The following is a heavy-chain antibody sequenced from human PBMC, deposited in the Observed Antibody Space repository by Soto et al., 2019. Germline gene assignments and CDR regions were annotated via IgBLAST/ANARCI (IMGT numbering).Heavy chain of an antibody. CDR1: GGTFSSYA. J-gene: IGHJ4*02. V-gene: IGHV1-69*13. CDR3: EREMAPTEFDY. Sequence: GASVKVSCKASGGTFSSYAISWVRQAPGQGLEWMGGIIPIFGTANYAQKFQGRVTITADESTSTAYMELSSLRSEDTVVYYCEREMAPTEFDYWGQGTLVTVSS. CDR2: IIPIFGTA.